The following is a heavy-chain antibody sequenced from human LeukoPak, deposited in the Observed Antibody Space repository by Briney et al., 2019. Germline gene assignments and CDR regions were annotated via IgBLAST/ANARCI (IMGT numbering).Heavy chain of an antibody. Sequence: SETLSLTCTVSGGSISSSSYYWGWIRQPAGKGLEWIGRFSTGGDTNYKSSLKSRLTMSVDASKNQFSLKLSSVTVADTAVYYCARVSAGRFNWFDPWGQGTLVTVSS. CDR1: GGSISSSSYY. CDR3: ARVSAGRFNWFDP. CDR2: FSTGGDT. V-gene: IGHV4-61*02. J-gene: IGHJ5*02. D-gene: IGHD1-1*01.